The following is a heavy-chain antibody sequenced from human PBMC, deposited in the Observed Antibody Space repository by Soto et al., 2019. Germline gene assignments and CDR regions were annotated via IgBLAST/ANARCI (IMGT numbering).Heavy chain of an antibody. J-gene: IGHJ4*02. CDR1: GYTFTSYA. V-gene: IGHV1-3*01. D-gene: IGHD6-13*01. CDR2: INAGNGNT. Sequence: QVQLVQSGAEVKKPGASVKVSCKASGYTFTSYAMHWVRQAPGQRLEWMGWINAGNGNTKYSQKFQGRVTITRDTSASTAYMELSSLRSEDTAVYYCARIFGSGSNWYLGFDYWGQGTLVTVSS. CDR3: ARIFGSGSNWYLGFDY.